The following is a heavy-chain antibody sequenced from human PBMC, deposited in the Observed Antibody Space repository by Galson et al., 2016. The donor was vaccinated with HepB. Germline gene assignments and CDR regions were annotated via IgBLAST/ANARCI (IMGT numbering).Heavy chain of an antibody. CDR2: IYPGDSNT. Sequence: QSGAEVKKPGESLKISCKGAEYTFTNYWIGWVRQMPGKGLEWMGIIYPGDSNTRYSPSSQGQVTISVDKSISTAYLQWSSLKASDTAMYYCARLGAGVIDTYNFYAVDVWGKGTTVTVSS. CDR3: ARLGAGVIDTYNFYAVDV. V-gene: IGHV5-51*01. D-gene: IGHD2-21*01. CDR1: EYTFTNYW. J-gene: IGHJ6*04.